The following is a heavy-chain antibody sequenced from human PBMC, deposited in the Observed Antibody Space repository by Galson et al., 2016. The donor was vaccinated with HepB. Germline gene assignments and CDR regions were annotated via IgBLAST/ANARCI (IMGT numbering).Heavy chain of an antibody. CDR2: ISFDGSNQ. CDR1: GFTFSASG. Sequence: SLRLSCAAFGFTFSASGMHWVRQAPGKGPEWLAVISFDGSNQFYADSVKGRFTISRDNSNNTLHLQMHSLRVEDTALYYCARDSYCTRTICYPYYFDFWGQGTLVAVSS. V-gene: IGHV3-30*03. J-gene: IGHJ4*02. CDR3: ARDSYCTRTICYPYYFDF. D-gene: IGHD2-2*01.